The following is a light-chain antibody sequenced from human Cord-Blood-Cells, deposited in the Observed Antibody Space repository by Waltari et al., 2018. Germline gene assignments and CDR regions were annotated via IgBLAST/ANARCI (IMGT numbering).Light chain of an antibody. Sequence: SALTQSASLSGSPGQSITFSSSRTSNYVGSSNLVSWYQQHPGNAPNLMSYEGSKRPSGVSNRFSGSKAGNTASLTISGLQAEDEADYYCCSYAGSSTWVFGGGTKLTVL. CDR1: SNYVGSSNL. CDR3: CSYAGSSTWV. J-gene: IGLJ3*02. V-gene: IGLV2-23*01. CDR2: EGS.